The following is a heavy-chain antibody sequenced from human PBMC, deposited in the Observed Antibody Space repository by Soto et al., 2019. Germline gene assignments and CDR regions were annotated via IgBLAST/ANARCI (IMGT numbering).Heavy chain of an antibody. CDR3: AVAVLPFEY. Sequence: QVQLVQSGAEVKKPGASVKVSCKASGYTFTGFYMHWVRQAPGQGLEWVGLITPDSGDASFAQKFQGRVTMTRDTSINTAYMELTRLRSDDTAVYYCAVAVLPFEYWGQGTLVIVSS. J-gene: IGHJ4*02. CDR2: ITPDSGDA. V-gene: IGHV1-2*02. CDR1: GYTFTGFY. D-gene: IGHD6-19*01.